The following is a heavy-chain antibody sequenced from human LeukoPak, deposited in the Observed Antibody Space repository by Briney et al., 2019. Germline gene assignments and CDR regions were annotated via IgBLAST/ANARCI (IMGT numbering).Heavy chain of an antibody. CDR3: ARYSWKFDY. CDR1: GGTISSSSYY. V-gene: IGHV4-39*01. Sequence: SGTLSLTCTVSGGTISSSSYYWGWIRQPPGKGLEWIGSIYYSGSTYYNPSLKSRVTVSVDTSKNQFSLKLSSVTAADTAAYYCARYSWKFDYWGQGTLVTVSS. D-gene: IGHD1-26*01. J-gene: IGHJ4*02. CDR2: IYYSGST.